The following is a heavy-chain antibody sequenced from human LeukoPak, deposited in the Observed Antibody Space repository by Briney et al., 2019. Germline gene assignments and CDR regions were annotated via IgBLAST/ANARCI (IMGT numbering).Heavy chain of an antibody. CDR1: GFTFSSYA. Sequence: PGGSLRLSCAASGFTFSSYAMSWVRQAPGKGLEWVSAISGSGGSTYYADSVKGRFTICRDNSKNTLYLQMNSLRAEDTAVYYCAKDYVRSSGYSYRDYWGQGTLVTVSS. V-gene: IGHV3-23*01. CDR3: AKDYVRSSGYSYRDY. CDR2: ISGSGGST. J-gene: IGHJ4*02. D-gene: IGHD3-22*01.